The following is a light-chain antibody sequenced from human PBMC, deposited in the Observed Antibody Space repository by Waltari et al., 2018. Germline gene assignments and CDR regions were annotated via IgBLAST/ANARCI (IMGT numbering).Light chain of an antibody. V-gene: IGLV2-23*02. CDR2: EVN. CDR1: RLAVECSNF. J-gene: IGLJ1*01. CDR3: CSYAGTSIYV. Sequence: QSALTQPASVSGSPAQPITLSCTGSRLAVECSNFVSWFQQKPGKAPKLIIYEVNKRPSGVSYRFSGSKSGNTASLTISGLQADDEADYYCCSYAGTSIYVFGSGTKVTV.